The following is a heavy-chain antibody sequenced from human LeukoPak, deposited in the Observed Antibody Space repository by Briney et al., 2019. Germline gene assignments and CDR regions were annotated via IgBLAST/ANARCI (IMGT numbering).Heavy chain of an antibody. V-gene: IGHV3-30*02. Sequence: GSLRLSCAASGFTFSSYGMHWVRQAPGKGLEWVAFIRYDGSNKYYADSVKGRFTISRDNSKNTLYLQMNSLRAEDTAVYYCAKPRYCSGSSCLEDYYYGMDVWGQGTTVTVSS. J-gene: IGHJ6*02. D-gene: IGHD2-15*01. CDR2: IRYDGSNK. CDR3: AKPRYCSGSSCLEDYYYGMDV. CDR1: GFTFSSYG.